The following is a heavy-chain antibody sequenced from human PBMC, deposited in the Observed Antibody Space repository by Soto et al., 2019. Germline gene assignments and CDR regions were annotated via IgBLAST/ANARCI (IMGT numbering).Heavy chain of an antibody. CDR1: GFSFRSYG. V-gene: IGHV3-33*01. CDR3: AREGYSSGWSKTTFDY. Sequence: QVQLVGSGGGVVQPGRSLRLSCAASGFSFRSYGMHWVRQAPGNGLECVAVIWYDGSNKYYADSVKGRFTISRDNSKNTLYLQMNSLRAEDTAVYYCAREGYSSGWSKTTFDYWGQGTLVTVSS. D-gene: IGHD6-19*01. J-gene: IGHJ4*02. CDR2: IWYDGSNK.